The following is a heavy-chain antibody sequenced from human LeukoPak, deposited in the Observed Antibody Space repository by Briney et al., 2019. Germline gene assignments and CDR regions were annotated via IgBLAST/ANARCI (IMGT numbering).Heavy chain of an antibody. Sequence: GGSLRLSCAASGFTFSSYSMNWVRQAPGKGLEWVSSISSSSSYIYYADSVKGRFTVSRDNAKNSLYLQMNSLRAEDTAVYYCARYGLGQDDYWGQGTLVTVSS. CDR3: ARYGLGQDDY. D-gene: IGHD3-10*01. V-gene: IGHV3-21*01. CDR1: GFTFSSYS. CDR2: ISSSSSYI. J-gene: IGHJ4*02.